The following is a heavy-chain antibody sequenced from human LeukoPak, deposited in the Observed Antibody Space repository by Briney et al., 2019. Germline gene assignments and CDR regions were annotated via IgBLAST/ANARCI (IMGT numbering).Heavy chain of an antibody. CDR2: ISGSGGST. Sequence: GGSLRLSCAASGFTVSSKYMSWVRQAPGKGLEWVSAISGSGGSTYYADSVKGRFTISRDNSKNTLYLQMNSLRAEDTAVYYCAISKSPYYYGMDVWGQGTTVTVSS. J-gene: IGHJ6*02. CDR1: GFTVSSKY. CDR3: AISKSPYYYGMDV. V-gene: IGHV3-23*01.